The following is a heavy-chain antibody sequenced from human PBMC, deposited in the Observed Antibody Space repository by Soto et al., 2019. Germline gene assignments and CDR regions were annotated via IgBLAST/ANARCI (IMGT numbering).Heavy chain of an antibody. J-gene: IGHJ1*01. CDR3: ARVRGGSYSPGYFQH. CDR2: IYHSGST. V-gene: IGHV4-38-2*01. Sequence: PSETLSLTCAVSGYSISSGYYWGWIRQPPGKGLEWIGSIYHSGSTYYNPSLKSRVTISVDTSKNQFSLKLSSVTAADTAVYYCARVRGGSYSPGYFQHSGPGTLVTVSS. CDR1: GYSISSGYY. D-gene: IGHD1-26*01.